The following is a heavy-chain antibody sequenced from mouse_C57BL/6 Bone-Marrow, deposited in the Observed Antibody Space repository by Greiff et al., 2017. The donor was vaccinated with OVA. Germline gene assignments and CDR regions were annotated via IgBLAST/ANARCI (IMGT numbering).Heavy chain of an antibody. CDR3: ARRDAMDY. Sequence: EVQLVESGGGLVQPGGSLKLSCAASGFTFSDFYMYWIRQTPEKRLEWVAYISNGGGRTYYPDTVKGRFTISRDNAKNTLYLQMGRLKSEDTAMYYCARRDAMDYWGRGTSVTVSS. J-gene: IGHJ4*01. V-gene: IGHV5-12*01. CDR1: GFTFSDFY. CDR2: ISNGGGRT.